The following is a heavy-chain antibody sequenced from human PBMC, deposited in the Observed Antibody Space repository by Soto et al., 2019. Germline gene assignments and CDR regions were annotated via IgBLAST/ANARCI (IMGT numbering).Heavy chain of an antibody. D-gene: IGHD2-15*01. CDR2: INAGNGNT. V-gene: IGHV1-3*01. Sequence: EASVKVSCKASGYTFTSYAMHWVRQAPGQRLEWMGWINAGNGNTKYSQKFQGRVTITRDTSASTAYMELSSLRSEDTAVYYCARTVRYCSGGSCHGAFDIWGQGTMVTVSS. J-gene: IGHJ3*02. CDR3: ARTVRYCSGGSCHGAFDI. CDR1: GYTFTSYA.